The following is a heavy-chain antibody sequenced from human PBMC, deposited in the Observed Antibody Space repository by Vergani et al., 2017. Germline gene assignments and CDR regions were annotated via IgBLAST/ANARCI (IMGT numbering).Heavy chain of an antibody. D-gene: IGHD6-19*01. Sequence: QVQLQESGPGLVKPSETLSLTCAVSGYSISSGYYWGWIRQPPGKGLEWIASIYYSGSTYSNPSLKSRVTISVDTSKNQFSLKLSSVTAADTAVYFCARHSTVEWLVKLGWIDPWGQGILVTVSS. CDR2: IYYSGST. V-gene: IGHV4-38-2*01. CDR3: ARHSTVEWLVKLGWIDP. J-gene: IGHJ5*02. CDR1: GYSISSGYY.